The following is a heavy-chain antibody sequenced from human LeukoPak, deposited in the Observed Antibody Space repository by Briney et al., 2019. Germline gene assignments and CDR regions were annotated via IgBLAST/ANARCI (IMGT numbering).Heavy chain of an antibody. V-gene: IGHV4-34*01. CDR2: INHSRST. J-gene: IGHJ4*02. Sequence: PSETLSLTCAVYGGSFSPYYWSWIRQSPDKGLEWIGEINHSRSTNYNPSLKSRVTISVDTSKNQFSLKLSSVTAADTAVYYCARAPFIRRPWKSFDYWGQGTLVTVSS. CDR1: GGSFSPYY. CDR3: ARAPFIRRPWKSFDY. D-gene: IGHD3-10*01.